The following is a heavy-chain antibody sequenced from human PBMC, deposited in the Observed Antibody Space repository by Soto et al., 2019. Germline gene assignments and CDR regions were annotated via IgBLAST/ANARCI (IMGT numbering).Heavy chain of an antibody. CDR2: IHGGGNK. Sequence: EVQLVESGGTVIQPGESLRLSCAASGLNVNTNYMTWVRQAPGKGLEWLSIIHGGGNKFYSDSVKGRFTISRDTSKNTVYLEMNSLSAEDTALYYCARESEDLTSNFDYWGQGTLVTVSS. J-gene: IGHJ4*02. V-gene: IGHV3-53*01. CDR3: ARESEDLTSNFDY. CDR1: GLNVNTNY.